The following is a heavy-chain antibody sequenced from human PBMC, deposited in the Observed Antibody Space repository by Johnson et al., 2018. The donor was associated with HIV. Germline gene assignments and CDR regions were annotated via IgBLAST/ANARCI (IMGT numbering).Heavy chain of an antibody. CDR2: ISYDGSNK. CDR1: GFTFSDYY. Sequence: VQLVESGGGLVKPGGSLRLSCVGSGFTFSDYYMSWVRQAPGKGLEWVAVISYDGSNKYYADSVKGRFTISRDNSKNTLYLQMNSLRAGDSAVYYCARVGGSWMLDAFDIWGQGTVVTVSS. V-gene: IGHV3-30*03. CDR3: ARVGGSWMLDAFDI. J-gene: IGHJ3*02. D-gene: IGHD3-10*01.